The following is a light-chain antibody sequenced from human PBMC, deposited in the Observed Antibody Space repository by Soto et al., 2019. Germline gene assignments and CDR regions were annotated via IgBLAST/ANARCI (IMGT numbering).Light chain of an antibody. CDR3: YSWNSNSDTHYV. CDR1: SSDIGASNY. V-gene: IGLV2-14*03. CDR2: DVN. Sequence: QSVLTQPASVSGSPGQSITISCTGTSSDIGASNYVSWYQQHPGQAPKLMISDVNNRPSGISDRFSGSKSGNTAPLTISGLQAEDEADYYCYSWNSNSDTHYVFGTGTKLTVL. J-gene: IGLJ1*01.